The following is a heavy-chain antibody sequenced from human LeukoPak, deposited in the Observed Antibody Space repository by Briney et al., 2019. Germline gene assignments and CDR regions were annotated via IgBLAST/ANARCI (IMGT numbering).Heavy chain of an antibody. CDR1: GFTFSSYA. V-gene: IGHV3-30-3*01. D-gene: IGHD3-22*01. Sequence: GGSLRLSCLASGFTFSSYAMHWVRQAPGKGLEWVAVISDEGSNEYYSDSVKRRFTISRDNSRNTVYTSKSTLFLQMNSLRPEDTAVYYCAKDVTVHDTSGFDYWGQGTLVTVSS. J-gene: IGHJ4*02. CDR3: AKDVTVHDTSGFDY. CDR2: ISDEGSNE.